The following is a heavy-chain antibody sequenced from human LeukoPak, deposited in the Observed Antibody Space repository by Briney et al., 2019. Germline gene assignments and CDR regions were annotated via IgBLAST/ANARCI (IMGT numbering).Heavy chain of an antibody. CDR1: GFTFSIYG. CDR3: AKDRETTSGGTFDY. V-gene: IGHV3-30*02. J-gene: IGHJ4*01. D-gene: IGHD1-1*01. CDR2: IANEGSNG. Sequence: GGSLTLFCAASGFTFSIYGMHCVRQAPGKGLEWVAFIANEGSNGKYTDYVKGRFTFSRDNSNSTLYLRMNSLRAEDTGLYYCAKDRETTSGGTFDYWGQGTLVTVSS.